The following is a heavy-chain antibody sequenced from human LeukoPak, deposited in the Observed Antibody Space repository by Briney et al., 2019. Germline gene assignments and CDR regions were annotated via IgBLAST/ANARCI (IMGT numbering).Heavy chain of an antibody. D-gene: IGHD1-26*01. CDR1: GFTFSSYG. V-gene: IGHV3-33*06. CDR2: IWYDGSNK. Sequence: PGGSLRLSCAASGFTFSSYGMHWVRQAPGKGLEWVAVIWYDGSNKYYADSVKGRFTISRDNSKNTLYLQMNSLRADDTVVYYCAKGARWELPLDYWGQGTLVTVSS. CDR3: AKGARWELPLDY. J-gene: IGHJ4*02.